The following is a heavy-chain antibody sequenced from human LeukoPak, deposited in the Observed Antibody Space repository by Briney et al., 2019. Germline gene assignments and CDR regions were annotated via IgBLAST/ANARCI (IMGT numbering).Heavy chain of an antibody. D-gene: IGHD2-21*01. CDR2: INPNSGGT. CDR3: ARGVIGNYVDY. CDR1: GYTLTELS. V-gene: IGHV1-2*02. J-gene: IGHJ4*02. Sequence: GASVKVSCKVSGYTLTELSMHWVRQAPGQGLEWMGWINPNSGGTNYAQKFQGRVTMTRDTSISTAYMELSRLRSDDTAVYYCARGVIGNYVDYWGQGTLVTVSS.